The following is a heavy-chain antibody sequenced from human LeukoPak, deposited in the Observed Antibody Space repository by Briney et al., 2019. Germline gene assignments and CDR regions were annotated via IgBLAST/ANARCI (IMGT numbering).Heavy chain of an antibody. CDR1: GFTFSSYE. D-gene: IGHD3-3*01. CDR2: ISFSGSTI. V-gene: IGHV3-48*03. Sequence: GGSLRLSCAASGFTFSSYEMNWVRQAPGKGLEWVSYISFSGSTIYYADSVKGRFTISRDNSKSTLYLQMNSLRVDDTAVYFCAKLQGSVFGVVSDYWGQGTLVTVSS. J-gene: IGHJ4*02. CDR3: AKLQGSVFGVVSDY.